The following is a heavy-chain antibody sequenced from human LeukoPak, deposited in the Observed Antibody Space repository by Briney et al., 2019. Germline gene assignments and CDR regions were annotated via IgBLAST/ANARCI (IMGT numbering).Heavy chain of an antibody. D-gene: IGHD6-13*01. CDR3: ARSVQQLVIFDY. CDR2: IIPIFGTA. J-gene: IGHJ4*02. CDR1: GGTFSSYA. V-gene: IGHV1-69*13. Sequence: GASVKVSCKASGGTFSSYAISWVRQAPGQGLEWMGGIIPIFGTANYAQKFQGRVTITADESTSTAYMELSSLRSEDTAVYYCARSVQQLVIFDYWGQGTLVTVSS.